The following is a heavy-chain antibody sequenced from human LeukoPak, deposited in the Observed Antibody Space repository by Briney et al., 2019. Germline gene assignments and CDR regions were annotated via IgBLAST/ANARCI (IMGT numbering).Heavy chain of an antibody. D-gene: IGHD6-13*01. J-gene: IGHJ4*02. CDR1: GFTFSSYG. Sequence: GRSLRLSCAASGFTFSSYGMHWVRQAPGKGLEWVALISYDGSNKYYADSVKGRFTISRDNSKNTLYLQMNSLRAEDTAVYYCAKDLAGIYYFDYWGQGTLVTVSS. CDR2: ISYDGSNK. V-gene: IGHV3-30*18. CDR3: AKDLAGIYYFDY.